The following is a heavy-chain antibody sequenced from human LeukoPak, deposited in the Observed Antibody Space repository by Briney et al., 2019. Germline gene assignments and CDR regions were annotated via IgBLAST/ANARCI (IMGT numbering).Heavy chain of an antibody. CDR2: IKSKTDGGTT. J-gene: IGHJ4*02. V-gene: IGHV3-15*01. D-gene: IGHD3-22*01. Sequence: PGGSLRLSCAASGFTFSNAWMSWVRQAPGKGLEWVGRIKSKTDGGTTDYAAPVKGRFTISRDDSKNTLYLQMNSLKTEDTAVYYCTTDWGTDSSGYYYGPNFDYWGQGTLVTVSS. CDR3: TTDWGTDSSGYYYGPNFDY. CDR1: GFTFSNAW.